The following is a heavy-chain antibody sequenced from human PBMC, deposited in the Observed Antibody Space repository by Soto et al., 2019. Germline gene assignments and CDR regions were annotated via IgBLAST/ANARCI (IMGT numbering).Heavy chain of an antibody. D-gene: IGHD1-26*01. CDR1: GLTFSSYW. J-gene: IGHJ3*02. CDR2: IKQDGSEK. Sequence: EVQLVESGGGLVQPGGSLRLSCAAFGLTFSSYWMSWVRQAPGKGLEWVANIKQDGSEKYYVDSVKGRFTISRDNAKNSLCLRMNSLRAEDTAVYYCASQGRVPDAFDIWGQGTMVIVSS. V-gene: IGHV3-7*01. CDR3: ASQGRVPDAFDI.